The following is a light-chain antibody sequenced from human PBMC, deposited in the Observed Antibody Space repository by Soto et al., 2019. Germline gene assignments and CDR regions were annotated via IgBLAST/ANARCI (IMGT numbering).Light chain of an antibody. J-gene: IGLJ1*01. CDR2: DVH. CDR3: SSYTAYAPFDV. CDR1: RTDVDGHDY. V-gene: IGLV2-14*03. Sequence: QSVLTQPASVSGSPGQSITISCTGARTDVDGHDYVSWYQQHPGQPPKLIIFDVHNRPSGVSGRYSGSKSGDTASLTISGLQAEDDAVYHCSSYTAYAPFDVFGTGTKLTVL.